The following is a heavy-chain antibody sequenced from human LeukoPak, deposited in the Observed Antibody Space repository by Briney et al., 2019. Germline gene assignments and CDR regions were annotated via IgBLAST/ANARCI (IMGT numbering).Heavy chain of an antibody. J-gene: IGHJ4*02. Sequence: GGSLRLSCAASGFTFSSYSMNWVRQAPGKGLEWVSSISSSSSYIYYADSVKGRFTISRANAKNSLYMQMNSLTAEDTAVSYCAGGITVTTGLFDYWGQGTLVTVSS. CDR3: AGGITVTTGLFDY. CDR2: ISSSSSYI. D-gene: IGHD4-17*01. V-gene: IGHV3-21*01. CDR1: GFTFSSYS.